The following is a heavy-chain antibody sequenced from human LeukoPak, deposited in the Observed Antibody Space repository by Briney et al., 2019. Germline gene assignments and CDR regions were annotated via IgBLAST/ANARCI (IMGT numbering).Heavy chain of an antibody. CDR1: GFTFSSYA. V-gene: IGHV3-23*01. J-gene: IGHJ3*02. CDR2: ISGSGGST. D-gene: IGHD3-10*01. CDR3: ARGSHGDDAFDI. Sequence: PGGSLRLSCAASGFTFSSYAMSWVRQAPGKGLEWVSAISGSGGSTYYADSVKGRFTISRDNAKNSLYLQMNSLRVEDTAVYYCARGSHGDDAFDIWGQGTMVTVSS.